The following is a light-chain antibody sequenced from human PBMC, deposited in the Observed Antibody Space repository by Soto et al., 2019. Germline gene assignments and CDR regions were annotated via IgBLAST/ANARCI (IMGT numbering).Light chain of an antibody. J-gene: IGKJ4*01. CDR3: QQSYSAPLT. Sequence: DIQMTQSPSSLSASVGDRVTITCRSRQSISSFLNWYQQKPGKAPKLLIYAASSLQSGVPSRFNGSGSGTDFTLTISSLQPEDFATYYCQQSYSAPLTFGGGAKVAIK. CDR2: AAS. CDR1: QSISSF. V-gene: IGKV1-39*01.